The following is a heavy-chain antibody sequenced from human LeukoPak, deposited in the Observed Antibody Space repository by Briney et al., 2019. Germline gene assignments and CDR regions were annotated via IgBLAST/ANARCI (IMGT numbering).Heavy chain of an antibody. CDR1: GFTFSSYS. CDR2: IGYVGGEK. J-gene: IGHJ4*02. CDR3: ATDQYSSNWYYFDY. V-gene: IGHV3-7*03. D-gene: IGHD6-13*01. Sequence: PGGSLRLSCAASGFTFSSYSMNWVRQAPGKGLEWVANIGYVGGEKYYVDSVKGRFTISRDNAKNSLYLQMNSLRAEDTAFYYCATDQYSSNWYYFDYWGQGTLVTVSS.